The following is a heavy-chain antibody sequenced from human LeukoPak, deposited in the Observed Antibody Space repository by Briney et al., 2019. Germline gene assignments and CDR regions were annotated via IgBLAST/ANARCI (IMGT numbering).Heavy chain of an antibody. CDR3: ARGGAFCSITTCHEFDH. CDR2: TNPSTGGT. Sequence: ASVKVSCKTSGYTFTGSYLHWVRRVPGQGLEWMGWTNPSTGGTKSAQQFEGRVTMTRDTSNTTGYLELRSLRLDDTATYYCARGGAFCSITTCHEFDHWGQGTLVIVSS. D-gene: IGHD2-2*01. J-gene: IGHJ4*02. V-gene: IGHV1-2*02. CDR1: GYTFTGSY.